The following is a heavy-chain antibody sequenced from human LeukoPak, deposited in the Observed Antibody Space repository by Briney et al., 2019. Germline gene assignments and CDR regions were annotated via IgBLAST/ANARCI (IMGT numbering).Heavy chain of an antibody. Sequence: GGSLRLSCAASGFTFSSYSMNWVRQAPGKGLEWVSSISSSSSYADSVRGRFTISRDNAKNSLYLQMNSLRAEDTAVYYCARGSDFDYWGQGTLVTVSS. CDR1: GFTFSSYS. V-gene: IGHV3-21*01. CDR2: ISSSSS. CDR3: ARGSDFDY. D-gene: IGHD1-26*01. J-gene: IGHJ4*02.